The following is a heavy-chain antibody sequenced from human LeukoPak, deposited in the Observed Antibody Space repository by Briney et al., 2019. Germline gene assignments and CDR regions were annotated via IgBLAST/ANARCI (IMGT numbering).Heavy chain of an antibody. CDR3: ARAREPHRITIFGVVIIPYGMDV. CDR1: GYTFTSYD. V-gene: IGHV1-8*01. CDR2: MDPNSGNT. J-gene: IGHJ6*02. D-gene: IGHD3-3*01. Sequence: ASVKVSCKASGYTFTSYDINWVRRATGQGLEWMGWMDPNSGNTGYAQKFQGRVTMTRNTSISTAYMELSSLRSEDTAVYYCARAREPHRITIFGVVIIPYGMDVWGQGTTVTVSS.